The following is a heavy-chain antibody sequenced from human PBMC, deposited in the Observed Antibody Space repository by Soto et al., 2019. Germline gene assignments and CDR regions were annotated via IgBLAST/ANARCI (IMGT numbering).Heavy chain of an antibody. CDR1: GDSISSSYY. Sequence: QLQLQESGPGLVKPSETLSLTCTVSGDSISSSYYWGWLRQPPGKGLECIGAVYYTGFTYYNPSLKRRLTISLDTSKNQFSLRLSSVTAADTAIYYCARLPVVVIALGYFDPWGPGTPVTVSS. D-gene: IGHD2-21*01. V-gene: IGHV4-39*01. J-gene: IGHJ5*02. CDR3: ARLPVVVIALGYFDP. CDR2: VYYTGFT.